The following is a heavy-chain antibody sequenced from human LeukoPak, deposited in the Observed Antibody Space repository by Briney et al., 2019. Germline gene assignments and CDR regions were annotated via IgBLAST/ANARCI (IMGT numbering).Heavy chain of an antibody. V-gene: IGHV3-23*01. D-gene: IGHD1-20*01. J-gene: IGHJ4*02. Sequence: GGSLRLSCAASGFTLSSYAMSWVRQAPGKGLEWVSAISDSGNTYHADSVKGRFTISRDSSKNSLYLQMNSLRAEDTAVYYCATSFSTLTGFDYWGQGTLVTVSS. CDR2: ISDSGNT. CDR3: ATSFSTLTGFDY. CDR1: GFTLSSYA.